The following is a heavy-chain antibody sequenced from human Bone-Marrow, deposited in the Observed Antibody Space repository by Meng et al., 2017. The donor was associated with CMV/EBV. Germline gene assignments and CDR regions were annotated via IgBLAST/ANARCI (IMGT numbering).Heavy chain of an antibody. CDR2: INHSGST. Sequence: VQLQQGGAGLLKPSETLSLTCAVYGGSFSGYYWSWIRQPPGKGLEWIGEINHSGSTNYNPSLKSRVTISVDTSKNQFSLKLSSVTAADTAVYYCARGRHIAARPFYYWGQGTLVTVSS. V-gene: IGHV4-34*01. J-gene: IGHJ4*02. D-gene: IGHD6-6*01. CDR3: ARGRHIAARPFYY. CDR1: GGSFSGYY.